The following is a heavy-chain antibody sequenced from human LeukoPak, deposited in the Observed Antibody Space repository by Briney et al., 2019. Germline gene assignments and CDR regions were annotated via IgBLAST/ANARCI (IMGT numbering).Heavy chain of an antibody. CDR1: GFTFSSYS. J-gene: IGHJ4*02. CDR2: ISSSSSYI. Sequence: GGSLRLSCAASGFTFSSYSVNWVRQAPGKGLEWVSSISSSSSYIYYADSVKGRFPISRDNAKNSLSLQMNSLRAEDPAVYYCARGGSSSSTYYFADWGEGTLVTVPA. D-gene: IGHD6-6*01. CDR3: ARGGSSSSTYYFAD. V-gene: IGHV3-21*01.